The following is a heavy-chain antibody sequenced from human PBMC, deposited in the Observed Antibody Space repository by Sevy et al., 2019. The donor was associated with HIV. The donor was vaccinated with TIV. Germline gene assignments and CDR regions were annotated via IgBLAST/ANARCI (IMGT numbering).Heavy chain of an antibody. CDR1: DGSFSGYY. V-gene: IGHV4-34*01. Sequence: SETLSLTCAVHDGSFSGYYWNWIRQLPGKGLEWMGEINESGINYYNPSLKSRITISVNTSNKQFSLKLNSVTAVDSAVYFWARSPPVVVVPGAPSWFDPWGQGTLVTVSS. CDR3: ARSPPVVVVPGAPSWFDP. J-gene: IGHJ5*02. CDR2: INESGIN. D-gene: IGHD2-2*01.